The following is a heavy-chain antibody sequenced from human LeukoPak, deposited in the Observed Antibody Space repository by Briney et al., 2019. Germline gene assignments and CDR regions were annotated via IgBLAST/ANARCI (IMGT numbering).Heavy chain of an antibody. D-gene: IGHD4-17*01. Sequence: GGSLRLSCAASGLTFSNAWVSWVRQAPGKGLEWVGRIKSKTDGGTTDYAAPVKGRFTISRDDSKNTLYLQMNSMTTEDTAFYFCATRPPPYGDFYFDFWGQGALVAVSS. J-gene: IGHJ4*02. CDR2: IKSKTDGGTT. CDR1: GLTFSNAW. CDR3: ATRPPPYGDFYFDF. V-gene: IGHV3-15*01.